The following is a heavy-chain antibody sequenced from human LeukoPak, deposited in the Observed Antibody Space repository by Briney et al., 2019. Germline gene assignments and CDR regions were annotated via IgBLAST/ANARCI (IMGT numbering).Heavy chain of an antibody. CDR3: AKARIAAAGLDAFDI. CDR2: ISWNSGSI. Sequence: AGGSLRLSCAASGFTFDDYAMHWVRHAPGKGLEWVSGISWNSGSIGYADSVKGRFTISRDNAKNSLYLQMNSLRAEDTALYYCAKARIAAAGLDAFDIWGQGTMVTVSS. J-gene: IGHJ3*02. CDR1: GFTFDDYA. D-gene: IGHD6-13*01. V-gene: IGHV3-9*01.